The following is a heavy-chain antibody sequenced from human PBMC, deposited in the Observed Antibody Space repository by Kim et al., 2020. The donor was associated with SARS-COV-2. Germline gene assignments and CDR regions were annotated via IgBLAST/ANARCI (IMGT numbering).Heavy chain of an antibody. Sequence: SETLSLTCTVSGGSISAYWSWIRQFPGKGLEWIGYVSPTGTTLYNPSVKSRLTISVDTSKNHFFLNLNSVTTADTAIYYCARGGQYTTTFDSWGQGTLVTVST. D-gene: IGHD2-2*02. CDR2: VSPTGTT. CDR1: GGSISAY. CDR3: ARGGQYTTTFDS. J-gene: IGHJ4*02. V-gene: IGHV4-59*01.